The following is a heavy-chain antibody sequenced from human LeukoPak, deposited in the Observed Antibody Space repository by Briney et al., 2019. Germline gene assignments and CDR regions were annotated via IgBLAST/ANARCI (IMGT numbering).Heavy chain of an antibody. D-gene: IGHD3-10*01. V-gene: IGHV4-31*03. CDR1: GGSISSGTYY. J-gene: IGHJ4*02. CDR2: IYYRGDT. Sequence: SETLSLTCTVSGGSISSGTYYWSWIRQLPGKGLEWIGYIYYRGDTYYKPSLKSRISISLDTSKNRFSLNLSSVTAADTAVYFCARFVGEFGRWYFDSWGQGTLVTVSS. CDR3: ARFVGEFGRWYFDS.